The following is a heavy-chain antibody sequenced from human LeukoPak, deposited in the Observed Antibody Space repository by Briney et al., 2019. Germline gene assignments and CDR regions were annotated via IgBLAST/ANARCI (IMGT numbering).Heavy chain of an antibody. D-gene: IGHD2-15*01. CDR3: ARDSAGTCSGAGCDPDDFDY. Sequence: GRSLRLSCAASGFTFSTYGMHWVRRAPGKGLEWISHISGRSTDTNYADSVKGRFTISRDNAKNSLYLQMNSLRVEDAAVYYCARDSAGTCSGAGCDPDDFDYWGQGTLVTVSS. CDR1: GFTFSTYG. J-gene: IGHJ4*02. CDR2: ISGRSTDT. V-gene: IGHV3-48*01.